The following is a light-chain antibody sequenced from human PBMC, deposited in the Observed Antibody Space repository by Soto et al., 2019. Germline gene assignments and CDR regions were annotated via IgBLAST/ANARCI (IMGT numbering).Light chain of an antibody. CDR3: QQYGSSPT. J-gene: IGKJ1*01. CDR1: QGISNH. V-gene: IGKV1-NL1*01. Sequence: IQLTQSPSSLSASVGDRVTITCRASQGISNHLGWYQQKPGKAPELLIYAASSRATGIPDRFSGSESGTDFTLTISRLEPEDFVVYYCQQYGSSPTFGQGTKVEIK. CDR2: AAS.